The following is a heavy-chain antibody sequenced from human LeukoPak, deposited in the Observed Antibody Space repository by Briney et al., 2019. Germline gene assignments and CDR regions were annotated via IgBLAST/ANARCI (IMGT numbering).Heavy chain of an antibody. CDR3: ASGYYYDSSGYPFDY. CDR1: GGSISSGDYY. D-gene: IGHD3-22*01. V-gene: IGHV4-30-4*01. CDR2: IYYSGST. Sequence: PSETLSLTCTVSGGSISSGDYYWSWIRQPPGKGLEWIGYIYYSGSTYYNPSLKSRVTISVDTSKNQFSLKLSSVTAADTAVYYCASGYYYDSSGYPFDYWGQGTLVTVSS. J-gene: IGHJ4*02.